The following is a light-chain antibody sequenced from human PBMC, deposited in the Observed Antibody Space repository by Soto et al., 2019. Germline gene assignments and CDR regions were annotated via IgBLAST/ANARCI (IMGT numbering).Light chain of an antibody. CDR1: QGVSSN. J-gene: IGKJ4*01. Sequence: EIVLTQSPGTLSLSKGERATLSCRASQGVSSNLAWYQQKPGQAPRLLIYGASTRATGIPARFSGSGSGTDFTLTISCLEPEDFAVYYCQQRSNWLTFGGGTKVDIK. CDR2: GAS. V-gene: IGKV3D-11*01. CDR3: QQRSNWLT.